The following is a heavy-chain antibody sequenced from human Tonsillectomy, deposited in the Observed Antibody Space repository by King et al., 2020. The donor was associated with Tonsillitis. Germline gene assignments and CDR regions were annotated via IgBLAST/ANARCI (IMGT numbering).Heavy chain of an antibody. CDR3: ARDREVGAPRAPDAFDI. Sequence: QLVQSGDEGKKPGASMKVSCKASGFNFTTYGISWVRQAPGQGLEWMGWISAYNDNTNYAQKLQGRVTMTTDTSTSTVYMELRSLRSDDTAVYYCARDREVGAPRAPDAFDIWGQGTMIAVSS. CDR2: ISAYNDNT. D-gene: IGHD1-26*01. CDR1: GFNFTTYG. V-gene: IGHV1-18*01. J-gene: IGHJ3*02.